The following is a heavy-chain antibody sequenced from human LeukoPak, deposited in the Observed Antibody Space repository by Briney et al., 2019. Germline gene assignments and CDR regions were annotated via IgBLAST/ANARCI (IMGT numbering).Heavy chain of an antibody. J-gene: IGHJ3*02. CDR1: GGSISSYY. D-gene: IGHD3-22*01. CDR3: ARGQYYYDSSRAFDI. CDR2: IYYSGST. Sequence: PSETLSLTCTVSGGSISSYYWSWIRQPPGKGLGWIGYIYYSGSTNYNPSLKSRVTISVDTSKNQFSLKLSSVTAADTAVYYCARGQYYYDSSRAFDIWGQGTMVTVSS. V-gene: IGHV4-59*01.